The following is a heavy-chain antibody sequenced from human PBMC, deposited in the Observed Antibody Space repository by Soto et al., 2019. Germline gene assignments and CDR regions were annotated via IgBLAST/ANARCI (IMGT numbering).Heavy chain of an antibody. CDR3: ARGSSYSYVYNAPHYYYRDV. Sequence: SETLSLTCTVSGGSIGSYYWSWIRQPPGKGLEWIGYIYYGGSTNYNPSLKSRVTISVDTSKNQISLKLTSVTAADTAVYYCARGSSYSYVYNAPHYYYRDVWGKGTRSTVS. D-gene: IGHD5-18*01. V-gene: IGHV4-59*01. J-gene: IGHJ6*03. CDR2: IYYGGST. CDR1: GGSIGSYY.